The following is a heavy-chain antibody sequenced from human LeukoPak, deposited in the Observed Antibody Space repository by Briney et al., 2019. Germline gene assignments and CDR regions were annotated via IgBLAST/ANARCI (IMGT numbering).Heavy chain of an antibody. CDR1: GGSFSGYY. V-gene: IGHV4-34*01. Sequence: SETLSLTCAVYGGSFSGYYWSWIRQPPGKGLERIGEINHSGSTNYNPSLKSRVTISVDTSKNQFSLKLSSVTAADTAVYYCARGKGYSYGYRGYFDYWGQGTLVTVSS. J-gene: IGHJ4*02. D-gene: IGHD5-18*01. CDR2: INHSGST. CDR3: ARGKGYSYGYRGYFDY.